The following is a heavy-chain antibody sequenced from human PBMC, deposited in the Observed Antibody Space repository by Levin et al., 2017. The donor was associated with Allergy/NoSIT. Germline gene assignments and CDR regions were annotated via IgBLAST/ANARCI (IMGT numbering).Heavy chain of an antibody. V-gene: IGHV4-31*03. CDR2: IYYSGST. CDR3: ARAGHPGGPTTDFRSYYYMDV. CDR1: GGSISSGTYY. J-gene: IGHJ6*03. D-gene: IGHD1-14*01. Sequence: PSETLSLTCSVSGGSISSGTYYWSWIRQHPGKGLEWIGHIYYSGSTYYNLSLKSRVTISVDTSKNQFSLKLNSVTVADTAMYYCARAGHPGGPTTDFRSYYYMDVWGKGTSVTVSS.